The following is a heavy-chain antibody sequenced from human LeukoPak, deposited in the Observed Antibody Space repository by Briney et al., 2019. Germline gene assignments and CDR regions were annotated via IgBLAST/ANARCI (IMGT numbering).Heavy chain of an antibody. D-gene: IGHD4-17*01. CDR3: ASYPNDYGDPYFDY. CDR1: GGSISSYY. Sequence: SETLSLTCTVSGGSISSYYWSWIRQPPGKGLEWIGEINHSGSTNYNPSLKSRVTISVDTSKNQFSLKLSSVTAADTAVYYCASYPNDYGDPYFDYWGQGTLVTVSS. J-gene: IGHJ4*02. CDR2: INHSGST. V-gene: IGHV4-34*01.